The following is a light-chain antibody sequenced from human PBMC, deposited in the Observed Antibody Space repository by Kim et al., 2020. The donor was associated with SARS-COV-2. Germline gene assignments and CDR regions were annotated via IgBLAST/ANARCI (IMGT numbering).Light chain of an antibody. CDR3: QQYNNGPRT. CDR2: GAS. V-gene: IGKV3-15*01. Sequence: VSPGERATLSGRASQRVSSNLAWYQQKPGQAPRLLMYGASIMATGIPARFSGSGSGTDFTLTINNLQSEDFAVYYCQQYNNGPRTFGQGTKVDIK. CDR1: QRVSSN. J-gene: IGKJ1*01.